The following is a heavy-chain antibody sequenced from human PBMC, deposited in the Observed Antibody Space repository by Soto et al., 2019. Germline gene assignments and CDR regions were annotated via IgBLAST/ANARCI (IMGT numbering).Heavy chain of an antibody. CDR1: GGSISSYY. D-gene: IGHD6-6*01. CDR3: ARDGAGSSAYYYYYGMDV. J-gene: IGHJ6*02. Sequence: SETLSLTCTVSGGSISSYYWSWIRQPPGKGLEWIGYIYYSGSTNYNPSLKSRVTISVDTSKNQFSLKLSSVTAADTAVYYCARDGAGSSAYYYYYGMDVWGQGTTVTAP. CDR2: IYYSGST. V-gene: IGHV4-59*01.